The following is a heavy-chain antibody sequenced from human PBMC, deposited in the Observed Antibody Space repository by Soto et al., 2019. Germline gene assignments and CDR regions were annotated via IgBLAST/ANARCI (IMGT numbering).Heavy chain of an antibody. CDR2: IYYSGST. V-gene: IGHV4-59*01. J-gene: IGHJ6*02. Sequence: QVQLQESGPGLVKPSETLSLTCNVSGGFINNYYWSWIRQPPGKGLEWIGYIYYSGSTNYNPSLKSRVTISIDTSKTQFSLKPTSVTAADTAVYYCARDRGFYSMDVWGQGTTVTVSS. D-gene: IGHD3-16*01. CDR1: GGFINNYY. CDR3: ARDRGFYSMDV.